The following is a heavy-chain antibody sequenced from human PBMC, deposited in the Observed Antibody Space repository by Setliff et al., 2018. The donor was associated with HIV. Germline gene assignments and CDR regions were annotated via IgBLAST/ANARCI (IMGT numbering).Heavy chain of an antibody. V-gene: IGHV4-31*03. CDR3: ARGPPGKIEAAGRGSYYMDV. CDR1: GGSNSSASYY. CDR2: IYYSVST. J-gene: IGHJ6*03. D-gene: IGHD6-13*01. Sequence: SETLSLTCTVSGGSNSSASYYWSWIRQHPGKGLEWIGYIYYSVSTYYNPSLKSRVTISVDTSKKQFSLNLNSVAAADTAVYYCARGPPGKIEAAGRGSYYMDVWGKGTTVTVSS.